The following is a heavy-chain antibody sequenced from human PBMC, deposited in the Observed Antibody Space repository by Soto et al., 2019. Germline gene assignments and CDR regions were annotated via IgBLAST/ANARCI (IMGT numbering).Heavy chain of an antibody. J-gene: IGHJ3*02. CDR2: IYSGGST. V-gene: IGHV3-53*01. CDR1: GFTVSSNY. D-gene: IGHD2-15*01. Sequence: GGSLRLSCAASGFTVSSNYMSWVRRAPGKGLEWVSVIYSGGSTYYADSVKGRFTISRDNSKNTLYLQMNSLRAEDTAVYYCARACSGGSCYADAFDIWGQGTMVTVSS. CDR3: ARACSGGSCYADAFDI.